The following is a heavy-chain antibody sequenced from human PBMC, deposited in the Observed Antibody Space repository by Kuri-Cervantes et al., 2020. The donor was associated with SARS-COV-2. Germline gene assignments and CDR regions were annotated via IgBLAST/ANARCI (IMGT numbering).Heavy chain of an antibody. CDR3: AREPAEGGYSYGYYYFDYGMDV. D-gene: IGHD5-18*01. CDR2: INSSSSYT. J-gene: IGHJ6*02. Sequence: GGSLRLSCAASGFTFSDYYMSWIRQAPGKGLEWVSYINSSSSYTNYADSVEGRFTISRDNAKNALYLQMNSLRDDGTAVYYCAREPAEGGYSYGYYYFDYGMDVWGQGTRVTVSS. CDR1: GFTFSDYY. V-gene: IGHV3-11*06.